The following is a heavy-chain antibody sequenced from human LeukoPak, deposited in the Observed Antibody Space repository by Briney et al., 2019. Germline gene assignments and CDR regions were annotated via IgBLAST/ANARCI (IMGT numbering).Heavy chain of an antibody. CDR1: GFTVSSNY. D-gene: IGHD3-9*01. V-gene: IGHV3-21*01. CDR2: ITGSSSYI. Sequence: GGSLRLSCAASGFTVSSNYMSWVRQAPGKGLEWVSSITGSSSYIYYADSLKGRFTISRDNANNSLYLQMSSLRAEDTAVYYCVRAHPYYDLLTHDDYYYMDVWGTGTTVTVSS. J-gene: IGHJ6*03. CDR3: VRAHPYYDLLTHDDYYYMDV.